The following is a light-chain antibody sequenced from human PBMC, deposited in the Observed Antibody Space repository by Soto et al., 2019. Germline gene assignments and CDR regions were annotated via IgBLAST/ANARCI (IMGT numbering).Light chain of an antibody. CDR3: QQYNNWPPGT. Sequence: EIVMTQSPATLSVSPGERATLSCRASQSVSSNLACYQQKPGQAPRLLIYGASTRATGIPARFSGSGSGTEFTLTISSLQCEDFAVYYCQQYNNWPPGTFGQGTKLEIK. J-gene: IGKJ2*01. CDR2: GAS. CDR1: QSVSSN. V-gene: IGKV3-15*01.